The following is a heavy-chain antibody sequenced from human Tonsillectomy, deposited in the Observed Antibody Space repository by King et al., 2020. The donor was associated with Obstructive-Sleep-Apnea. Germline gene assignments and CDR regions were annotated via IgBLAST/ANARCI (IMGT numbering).Heavy chain of an antibody. J-gene: IGHJ4*02. Sequence: QLVQSGAEVKKPGASVKVSCKVSGSTLSKVSMHWVRQAPGKGLEWRGGFDPENSEAIYAQKLQGRVTMTEDTSTDTVYMELSGLRSDDTASVYCAAGAHIMLLPTVFDCWGQGTLVTVSS. CDR3: AAGAHIMLLPTVFDC. D-gene: IGHD3-22*01. CDR1: GSTLSKVS. CDR2: FDPENSEA. V-gene: IGHV1-24*01.